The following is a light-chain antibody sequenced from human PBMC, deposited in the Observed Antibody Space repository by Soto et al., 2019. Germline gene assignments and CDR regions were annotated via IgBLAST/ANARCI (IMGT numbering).Light chain of an antibody. CDR1: QDISNY. Sequence: DIQMPQSPSSLSASVGDRVTITCQASQDISNYLNWYQQKPGKAPKLLIYDASNLETGVPSRFSGSGSGTDFTFTISSLQPEDIATYYCQQYDNLPITFGRGTRLEIK. J-gene: IGKJ5*01. CDR2: DAS. V-gene: IGKV1-33*01. CDR3: QQYDNLPIT.